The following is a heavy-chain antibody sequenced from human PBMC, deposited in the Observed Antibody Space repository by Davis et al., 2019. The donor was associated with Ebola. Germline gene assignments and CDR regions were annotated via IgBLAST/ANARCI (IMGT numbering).Heavy chain of an antibody. D-gene: IGHD2-2*03. V-gene: IGHV4-59*08. CDR2: IYYSGST. Sequence: SETLSLTCTVSGGSISSYYWSWIRQPPGKGLEWIGYIYYSGSTNYNPSLKSRVTISVDTSKNQFSLKLSSVTAADTAVYYCARVGYCSSTSCRSPYYYYGMDVWGKGTTVTVSS. CDR3: ARVGYCSSTSCRSPYYYYGMDV. CDR1: GGSISSYY. J-gene: IGHJ6*04.